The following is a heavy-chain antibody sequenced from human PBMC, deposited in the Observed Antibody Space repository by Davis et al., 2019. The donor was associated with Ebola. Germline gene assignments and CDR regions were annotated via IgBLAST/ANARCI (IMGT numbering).Heavy chain of an antibody. CDR3: AKGAYGSGSYAFDY. V-gene: IGHV3-7*03. CDR2: IKQDGSEK. CDR1: GFTFSSYW. D-gene: IGHD3-10*01. Sequence: PGGSLRLSCAASGFTFSSYWMSWVRQAPGKGLEWVANIKQDGSEKYYVDSVKGRFTISRDNAKNSLYLQMNSLRAEDTALYYCAKGAYGSGSYAFDYWGQGTLVTVSS. J-gene: IGHJ4*02.